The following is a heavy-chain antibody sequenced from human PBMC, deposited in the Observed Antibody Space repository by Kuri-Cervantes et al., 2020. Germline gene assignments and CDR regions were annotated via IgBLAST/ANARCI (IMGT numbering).Heavy chain of an antibody. Sequence: GSLRLSCTVSGGSISSSSYYWGWIRQPPGKGLEWIGSIYYSGSTYYNPSLKSRVTISVDTSKNQFSLKLSSVTAADTAVYYCARLVAGSSSWYSYYYYYMDVWGKGTTVTVSS. CDR3: ARLVAGSSSWYSYYYYYMDV. V-gene: IGHV4-39*01. J-gene: IGHJ6*03. D-gene: IGHD6-13*01. CDR1: GGSISSSSYY. CDR2: IYYSGST.